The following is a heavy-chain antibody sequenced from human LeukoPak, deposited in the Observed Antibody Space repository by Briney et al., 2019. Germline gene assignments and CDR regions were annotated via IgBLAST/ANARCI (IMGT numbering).Heavy chain of an antibody. V-gene: IGHV3-7*01. CDR1: GFTFSSYW. J-gene: IGHJ4*02. CDR2: INQDESEK. CDR3: ARDLSGVAGYTYGRGIDY. D-gene: IGHD5-18*01. Sequence: GGSLRLSCAASGFTFSSYWMTWVRQAPGKGLEWVANINQDESEKYYVDSVKGRFTISRDNAKNSLYLQMNSLRAEDTAVYYCARDLSGVAGYTYGRGIDYWGQGTLVTVSS.